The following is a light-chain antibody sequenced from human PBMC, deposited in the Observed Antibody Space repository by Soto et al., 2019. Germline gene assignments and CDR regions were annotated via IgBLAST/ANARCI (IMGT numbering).Light chain of an antibody. J-gene: IGKJ3*01. V-gene: IGKV1-27*01. Sequence: DVQMTQSPSSLSASVGDTVTITCRASQGIAFYLAWFQQRPGKAPTLLISAASNLQSGVPSRFSGSGSGSDFTLTISSLQPVDVATYYCQKYDTAPFTFGPG. CDR3: QKYDTAPFT. CDR2: AAS. CDR1: QGIAFY.